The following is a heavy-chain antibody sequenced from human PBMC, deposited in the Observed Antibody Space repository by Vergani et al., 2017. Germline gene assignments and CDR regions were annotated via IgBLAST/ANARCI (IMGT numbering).Heavy chain of an antibody. D-gene: IGHD2-15*01. CDR3: ASKRGACRAAYCHSYDF. CDR1: GDSVISTDYH. Sequence: QVQLQESGPGLLKLSETLSLTCTVSGDSVISTDYHWGWILQPPGKGLEWIGSMDYSGSTSYNPSLESRLSISFETPKNQFSLRLTSVTAADTAVYYCASKRGACRAAYCHSYDFWGPGTLVGVSS. J-gene: IGHJ4*02. CDR2: MDYSGST. V-gene: IGHV4-39*01.